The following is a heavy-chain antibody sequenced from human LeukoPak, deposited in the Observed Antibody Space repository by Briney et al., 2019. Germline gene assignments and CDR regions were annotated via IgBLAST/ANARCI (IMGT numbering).Heavy chain of an antibody. V-gene: IGHV3-23*01. CDR3: APPPAAGTSLGY. CDR1: GFTFSSYA. D-gene: IGHD6-13*01. Sequence: PGGSLRLSCAASGFTFSSYAMSWVRQAPGKGLEWVSAISGSGGSTYYADSVKGRFTISRDNAKNSLYLQMNSLRAEDTAVYYCAPPPAAGTSLGYWGQGTLVTVSS. CDR2: ISGSGGST. J-gene: IGHJ4*02.